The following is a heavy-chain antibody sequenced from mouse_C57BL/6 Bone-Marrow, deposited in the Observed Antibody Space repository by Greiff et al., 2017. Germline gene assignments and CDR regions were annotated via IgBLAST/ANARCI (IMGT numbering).Heavy chain of an antibody. V-gene: IGHV1-5*01. CDR3: TRRGNYGNPWFAY. D-gene: IGHD2-1*01. J-gene: IGHJ3*01. CDR1: GYTFTSYW. CDR2: IYPGNSDT. Sequence: VQLQQSGTVLARPGASVKMSCKTSGYTFTSYWMHWVKQRPGQGLEWIGAIYPGNSDTSYNQKFKGKAKLTAVTSASTAYMELSSLTNEDSAVYYCTRRGNYGNPWFAYWGQGTLVTVSA.